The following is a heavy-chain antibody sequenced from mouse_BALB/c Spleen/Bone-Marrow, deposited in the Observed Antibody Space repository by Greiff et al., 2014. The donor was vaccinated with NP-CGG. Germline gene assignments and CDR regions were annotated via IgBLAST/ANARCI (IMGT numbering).Heavy chain of an antibody. J-gene: IGHJ4*01. CDR2: IWADGST. CDR1: GFSLTNYG. Sequence: VQLVESGPGLVAPSQSLSITCTVSGFSLTNYGVHWVRQPPGKGLEWLGVIWADGSTTYNSALMSRLSIRKDNSKSQVFFKMNSLQTDDTAMYYCSTIATAARAIDYWGQGTSVTVSS. V-gene: IGHV2-9*02. CDR3: STIATAARAIDY. D-gene: IGHD1-2*01.